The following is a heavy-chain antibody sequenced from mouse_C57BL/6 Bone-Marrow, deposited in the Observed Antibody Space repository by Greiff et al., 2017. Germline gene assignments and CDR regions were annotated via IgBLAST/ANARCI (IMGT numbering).Heavy chain of an antibody. V-gene: IGHV14-4*01. CDR1: GFNIKDDY. J-gene: IGHJ4*01. Sequence: VQLQQSGAELVRPGASVKLSRTASGFNIKDDYMHWVKQRPEQGLEWIGWIDPENGDTEYASKFQGKATITADTSSNTAYLQLSSLTSEDTAVYYFTTGGINFSMDYWGQGTSVTVSS. D-gene: IGHD1-3*01. CDR2: IDPENGDT. CDR3: TTGGINFSMDY.